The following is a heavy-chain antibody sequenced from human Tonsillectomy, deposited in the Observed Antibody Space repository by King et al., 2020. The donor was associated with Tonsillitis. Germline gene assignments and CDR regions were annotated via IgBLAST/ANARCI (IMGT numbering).Heavy chain of an antibody. Sequence: QLVQSGAEVKKPGASVKVSCKASGYTFTNYGISWVRQAPGQGLEWMGWIRVYNGNTNYAQKLQGRVTMTTDTSTSTAYMEMRSLRSDDRAVYYCARARLLSGYPRDAFDIWGQGTMVTVSS. V-gene: IGHV1-18*01. CDR3: ARARLLSGYPRDAFDI. CDR1: GYTFTNYG. J-gene: IGHJ3*02. CDR2: IRVYNGNT. D-gene: IGHD3-3*01.